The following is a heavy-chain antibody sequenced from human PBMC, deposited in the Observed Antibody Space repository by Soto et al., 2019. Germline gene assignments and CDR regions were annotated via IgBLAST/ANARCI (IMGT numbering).Heavy chain of an antibody. CDR2: INAGNGNT. V-gene: IGHV1-3*01. D-gene: IGHD3-22*01. Sequence: ASVKVSCKASGYTFTSYAMHWVRQAPGQRLEWLGWINAGNGNTKYSQKFQGRVTITRDTSASTAYMELSSLRSEDTAVYYCARGSGYYYWDDYWGQGTLVTVSS. CDR3: ARGSGYYYWDDY. J-gene: IGHJ4*02. CDR1: GYTFTSYA.